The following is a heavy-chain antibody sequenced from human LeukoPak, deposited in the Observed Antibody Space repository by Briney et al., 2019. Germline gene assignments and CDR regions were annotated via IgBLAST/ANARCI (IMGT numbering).Heavy chain of an antibody. CDR1: GFTFSSYS. Sequence: PGGSLRLSCAASGFTFSSYSMNWVRQAPGKGLEWVSSISSSSSSIYYADSVKGRFTISRDNAKNSLYLQMNSLRAEDTAVYYCARYAFVDIVATIVDYWGQGTLVTVSS. D-gene: IGHD5-12*01. J-gene: IGHJ4*02. CDR2: ISSSSSSI. CDR3: ARYAFVDIVATIVDY. V-gene: IGHV3-21*01.